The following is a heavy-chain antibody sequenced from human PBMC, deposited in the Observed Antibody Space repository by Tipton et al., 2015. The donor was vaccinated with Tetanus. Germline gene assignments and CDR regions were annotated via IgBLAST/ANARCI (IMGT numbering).Heavy chain of an antibody. CDR3: ARPRTYDCWSGYYTARGGFDY. CDR2: MNPNSGNT. Sequence: QSGAEVKKPGASVKVSCKASGYTFTSYDINWVRQATGQGLEWMGWMNPNSGNTGYAQKFQGRVTMTRNTSISTAYMELSSLRSEDTAVYYWARPRTYDCWSGYYTARGGFDYWGQGILVTVSS. J-gene: IGHJ4*02. CDR1: GYTFTSYD. V-gene: IGHV1-8*01. D-gene: IGHD3-3*01.